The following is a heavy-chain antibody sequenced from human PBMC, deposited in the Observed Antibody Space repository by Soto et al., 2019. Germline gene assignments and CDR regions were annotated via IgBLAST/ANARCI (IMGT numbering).Heavy chain of an antibody. V-gene: IGHV1-8*01. CDR3: ARIRYCSGGSCNSVIDY. J-gene: IGHJ4*02. CDR2: MNPNSGNT. D-gene: IGHD2-15*01. CDR1: GYTFTSYD. Sequence: QVQLVRSGAEVKKPGASVKVSCKASGYTFTSYDINWVRQATGQGLEWMGWMNPNSGNTGYAQKFQGRVTMTRNTSISTAYMELSSLRSEDTAVYYCARIRYCSGGSCNSVIDYWGQGTLVTVSS.